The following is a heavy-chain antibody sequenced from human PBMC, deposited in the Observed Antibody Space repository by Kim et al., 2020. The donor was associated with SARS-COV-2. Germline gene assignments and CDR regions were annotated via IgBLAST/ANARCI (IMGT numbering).Heavy chain of an antibody. J-gene: IGHJ4*02. CDR1: GFTFSSYS. CDR2: ISSNSGTR. Sequence: GGSLRLSCVGSGFTFSSYSINWVRQAPGKGLEWVSYISSNSGTRYYADSVKGRFSISRDNAKNSVYLQMDSLRGEDTAVYYCARGRGNHNFDSCGRGILVTVSS. V-gene: IGHV3-48*04. CDR3: ARGRGNHNFDS.